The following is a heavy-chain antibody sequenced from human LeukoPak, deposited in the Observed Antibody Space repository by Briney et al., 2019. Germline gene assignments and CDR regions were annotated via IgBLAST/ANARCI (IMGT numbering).Heavy chain of an antibody. D-gene: IGHD4-17*01. CDR2: IIPIFGTA. Sequence: ATVKVSCKASGGTFSSYAISWVRQAPGQGLGWMGGIIPIFGTANYAQKFQGRVTITADKSTSTAYMELSSLRSEDTAVYYCARDYDGDPVSDYYYYMDVWGKGTTVTVSS. CDR1: GGTFSSYA. V-gene: IGHV1-69*06. J-gene: IGHJ6*03. CDR3: ARDYDGDPVSDYYYYMDV.